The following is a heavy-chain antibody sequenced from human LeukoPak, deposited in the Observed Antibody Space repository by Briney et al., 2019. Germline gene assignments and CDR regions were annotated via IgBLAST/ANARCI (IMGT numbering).Heavy chain of an antibody. V-gene: IGHV1-18*01. CDR2: ISAYNGNT. CDR1: VYTVTSYG. CDR3: ARAVLLWFGELLGVDY. Sequence: ASVKVSCKASVYTVTSYGISWVRQARGQGLEWMGWISAYNGNTNYAQKVQSRVTMTTDTSTSTAYMELRSLRSDDTAVYYCARAVLLWFGELLGVDYWGKGTLVTVSS. D-gene: IGHD3-10*01. J-gene: IGHJ4*02.